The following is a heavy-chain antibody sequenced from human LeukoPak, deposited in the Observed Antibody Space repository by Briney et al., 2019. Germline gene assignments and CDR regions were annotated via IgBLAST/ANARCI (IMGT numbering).Heavy chain of an antibody. D-gene: IGHD6-13*01. J-gene: IGHJ6*03. V-gene: IGHV4-34*01. CDR2: INHSGST. CDR3: ARGRAAAGIRYYYYMDV. CDR1: GGSFIGYY. Sequence: SETLSLTCAVYGGSFIGYYWSWIRQPPGKGLEWIGEINHSGSTNYNPSLKSRVTISVDTSKNQFSLKLSSVTAADTAVYYCARGRAAAGIRYYYYMDVWGKGTTVTVSS.